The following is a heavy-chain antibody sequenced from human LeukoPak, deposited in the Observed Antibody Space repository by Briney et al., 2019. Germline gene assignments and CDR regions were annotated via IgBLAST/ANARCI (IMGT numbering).Heavy chain of an antibody. Sequence: VAVISYDGSNKYYSESVKGRFTISRDNSENTLYLQMNSLRAEDTAVYYCAKVGSGWYGVDYWGQGTLVTVSS. CDR3: AKVGSGWYGVDY. CDR2: ISYDGSNK. V-gene: IGHV3-30-3*02. D-gene: IGHD6-19*01. J-gene: IGHJ4*02.